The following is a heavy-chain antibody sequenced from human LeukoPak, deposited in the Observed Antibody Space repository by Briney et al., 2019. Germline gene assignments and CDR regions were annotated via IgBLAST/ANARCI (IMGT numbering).Heavy chain of an antibody. CDR1: GFTFSSYG. V-gene: IGHV3-30*02. Sequence: GGSLRLSCAASGFTFSSYGMHWVRQAPGKGLEWVAFIRYDGSSKYYADSVKGRFTISRDNSKNTLYLQMNSLRAEDTAAYYCAKDLQDSSGWYGVEPFDPWGQGTLVTVSS. CDR3: AKDLQDSSGWYGVEPFDP. D-gene: IGHD6-19*01. CDR2: IRYDGSSK. J-gene: IGHJ5*02.